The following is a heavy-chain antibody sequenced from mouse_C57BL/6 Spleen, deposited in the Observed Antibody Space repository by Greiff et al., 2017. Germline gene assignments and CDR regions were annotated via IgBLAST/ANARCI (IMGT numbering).Heavy chain of an antibody. CDR2: IDPSDSYT. D-gene: IGHD1-1*01. V-gene: IGHV1-59*01. CDR1: GYTFTSYW. J-gene: IGHJ1*03. Sequence: QVQLQQPGAELVRPGPSVTLSCKASGYTFTSYWMHWVKQRPGQGLEWIGVIDPSDSYTNYNQKFKGKATLTVDTSSSTAYMQRSSLTSEDSAVYYWARDDGRSSNWYFDVWGTGTTVTVSS. CDR3: ARDDGRSSNWYFDV.